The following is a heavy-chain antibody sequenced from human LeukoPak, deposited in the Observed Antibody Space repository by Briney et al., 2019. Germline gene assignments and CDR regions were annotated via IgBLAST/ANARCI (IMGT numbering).Heavy chain of an antibody. CDR1: GGSISSSSYY. CDR2: IYYSGST. Sequence: SETLSLTCTVSGGSISSSSYYWGWIRQPPGKGLEWIGYIYYSGSTNYNPSLKSRVTISVDTSKNQFSLKLSSVTAADTAVYYCARKYSSSFDPWGQGTLVTVSS. CDR3: ARKYSSSFDP. J-gene: IGHJ5*02. D-gene: IGHD6-13*01. V-gene: IGHV4-61*05.